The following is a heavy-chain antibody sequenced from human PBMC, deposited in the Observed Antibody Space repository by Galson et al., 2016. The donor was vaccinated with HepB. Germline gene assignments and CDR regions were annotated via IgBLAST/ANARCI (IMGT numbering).Heavy chain of an antibody. CDR3: ARDSGSIRFDY. V-gene: IGHV3-53*01. J-gene: IGHJ4*02. D-gene: IGHD1-26*01. CDR2: IFSAGTT. CDR1: GFSVSSNY. Sequence: SLRLSCAASGFSVSSNYLSWVRQAPGKGLEWVSVIFSAGTTYYADSVKGRFTISRDNSKNTLYLQMNSLRAEETAVYYCARDSGSIRFDYWGQGTLVTVSS.